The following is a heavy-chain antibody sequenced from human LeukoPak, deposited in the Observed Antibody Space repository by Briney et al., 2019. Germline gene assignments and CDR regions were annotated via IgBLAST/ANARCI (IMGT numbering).Heavy chain of an antibody. CDR1: GFTVSSSF. V-gene: IGHV3-66*01. Sequence: SGGSLRLSCAASGFTVSSSFMGWVRQAPGKGLEWVSVIYTGGSTYYADSVKGRFTISRDKSKNTLYLQMNRLKTEDTAVYYCTTDSPYYYDSSAYYALFDYWGQGTLVTVSS. D-gene: IGHD3-22*01. CDR2: IYTGGST. CDR3: TTDSPYYYDSSAYYALFDY. J-gene: IGHJ4*02.